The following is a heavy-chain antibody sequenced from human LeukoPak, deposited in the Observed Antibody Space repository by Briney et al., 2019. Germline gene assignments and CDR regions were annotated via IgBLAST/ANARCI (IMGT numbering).Heavy chain of an antibody. CDR3: ASSGSGWSLDY. Sequence: GGSLRLSCAASGFTFRHYTMNWVRQAPGKGLEWVASISSNSYYVHYVDSVKGRFTISRDNARNSMSLQMSRLRVGDTSVYYCASSGSGWSLDYWGQGTLVTV. V-gene: IGHV3-21*01. CDR1: GFTFRHYT. D-gene: IGHD6-19*01. J-gene: IGHJ4*02. CDR2: ISSNSYYV.